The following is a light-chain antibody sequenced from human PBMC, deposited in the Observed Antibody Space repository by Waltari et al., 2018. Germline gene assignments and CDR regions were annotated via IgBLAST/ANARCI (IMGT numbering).Light chain of an antibody. CDR3: CSYAGSSLYV. Sequence: PRSVSGSPGQSVTISCTGTSSDVGGYNYVSWYQQHPGKAPKLMIYDVSKRPSGVPDRFSGSKSGNTASLTISGLQAEDEADYYCCSYAGSSLYVFGTGT. CDR2: DVS. V-gene: IGLV2-11*01. J-gene: IGLJ1*01. CDR1: SSDVGGYNY.